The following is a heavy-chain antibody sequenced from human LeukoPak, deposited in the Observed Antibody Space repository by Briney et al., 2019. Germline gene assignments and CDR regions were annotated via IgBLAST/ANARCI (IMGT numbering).Heavy chain of an antibody. D-gene: IGHD4-17*01. CDR2: INPNNGFT. Sequence: GASVKVSCKAAGYAFTGSYIHWVRQAPGQGLEWMGWINPNNGFTAYAQNFQGRVTMTRDTSITTAYMELSRLRSDDTAVYYCARDSATVTTPYFDYWGQGTLVTVSS. J-gene: IGHJ4*02. CDR3: ARDSATVTTPYFDY. CDR1: GYAFTGSY. V-gene: IGHV1-2*02.